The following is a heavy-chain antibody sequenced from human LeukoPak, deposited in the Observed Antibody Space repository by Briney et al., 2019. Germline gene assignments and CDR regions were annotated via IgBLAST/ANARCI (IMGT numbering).Heavy chain of an antibody. CDR2: IIVGSGAT. J-gene: IGHJ3*01. CDR3: AAELYGVYTNCCTFHL. CDR1: GYTFTSYG. D-gene: IGHD4-17*01. V-gene: IGHV1-58*02. Sequence: SVKVSCKASGYTFTSYGISWVRQAPGQGLEWIGWIIVGSGATNYAQSLQGRFTITRDMSTNTAYMELSSLGSEDSAVYYCAAELYGVYTNCCTFHLWGQGTLVTVSS.